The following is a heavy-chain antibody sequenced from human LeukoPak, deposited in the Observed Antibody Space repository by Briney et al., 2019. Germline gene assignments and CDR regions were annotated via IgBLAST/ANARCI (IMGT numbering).Heavy chain of an antibody. CDR2: IKTDGSSI. CDR3: AKGGVVPAANLDY. D-gene: IGHD2-2*01. CDR1: GFTFSSYW. J-gene: IGHJ4*02. Sequence: GGSLRLSCAASGFTFSSYWMNWVRQAPGKGLVWVSRIKTDGSSISYADSVKGRFTISRDNAKNTLYLQMNSLRTEDTALYYCAKGGVVPAANLDYWGQGTLVTVSS. V-gene: IGHV3-74*01.